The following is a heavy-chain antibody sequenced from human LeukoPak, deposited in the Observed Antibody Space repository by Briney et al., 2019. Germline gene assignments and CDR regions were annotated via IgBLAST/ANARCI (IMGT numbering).Heavy chain of an antibody. CDR1: GYTFTSYG. CDR2: ISAYNGNT. J-gene: IGHJ5*02. D-gene: IGHD2-15*01. Sequence: ASVKVSCKASGYTFTSYGISWVRQAPGQGLEWMGWISAYNGNTNYAQKLQGRVTMTTDTSTNTAYMELRSLRSDDTAVYYCARDGQDIVVVVAAPRRFDPWGQGTLVTVSS. V-gene: IGHV1-18*01. CDR3: ARDGQDIVVVVAAPRRFDP.